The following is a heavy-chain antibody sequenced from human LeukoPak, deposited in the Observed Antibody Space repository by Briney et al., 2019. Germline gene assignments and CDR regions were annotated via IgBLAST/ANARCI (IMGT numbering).Heavy chain of an antibody. D-gene: IGHD3-3*01. Sequence: GGSLRLSCAASGFTFSTYAITWVRQAPGKGLECVSGITSSGGSTYYADSVKGRFTISRDNSKNTLYLQMSSLRAEDTAVYYCAKETRILTGVVTDFDYWGQGTLVTVSS. CDR2: ITSSGGST. CDR1: GFTFSTYA. J-gene: IGHJ4*02. CDR3: AKETRILTGVVTDFDY. V-gene: IGHV3-23*01.